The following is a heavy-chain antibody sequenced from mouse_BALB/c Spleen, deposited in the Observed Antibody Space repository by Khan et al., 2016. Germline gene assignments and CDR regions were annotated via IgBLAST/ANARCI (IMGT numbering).Heavy chain of an antibody. CDR1: GFDIKDYY. Sequence: VQLQQSGAELVRSGASVKLSCAASGFDIKDYYIHWLKQRPEQGLEWIGWIDPENDDTEYAPKFQGKATLTADTSSITAYMFLSSLTSEAPAVYYGGYGNRDFEDRGAGTRVIVAS. CDR2: IDPENDDT. V-gene: IGHV14-4*02. D-gene: IGHD2-1*01. J-gene: IGHJ1*01. CDR3: GYGNRDFED.